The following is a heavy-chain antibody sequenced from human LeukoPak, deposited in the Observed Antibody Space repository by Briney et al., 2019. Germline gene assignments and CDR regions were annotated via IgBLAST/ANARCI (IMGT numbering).Heavy chain of an antibody. V-gene: IGHV3-7*01. CDR3: ARDGRSETQYDYFDS. D-gene: IGHD2-15*01. Sequence: GGSLRLSRAASEFPFSKYWMSWVRQAPGKGLEWVANINDNGRERYYVDSVKGRFIISRDNAKNSLYLQMNSLRAEDTAVYYCARDGRSETQYDYFDSWGQGTLVTVSS. CDR1: EFPFSKYW. J-gene: IGHJ4*02. CDR2: INDNGRER.